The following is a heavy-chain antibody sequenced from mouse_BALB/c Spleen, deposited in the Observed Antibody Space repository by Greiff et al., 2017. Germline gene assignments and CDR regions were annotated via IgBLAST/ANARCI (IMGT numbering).Heavy chain of an antibody. D-gene: IGHD1-1*01. V-gene: IGHV1-39*01. CDR3: ARGDYYGSSTVSLYAMDY. Sequence: EVQLQQTGPELVKPGASVKISCKASGYSFTDYIMLWVKQSHGKSLEWIGNINPYYGSTSYNLKFKGKATLTVDKSSSTAYMQLNSLTSEDSAVYYCARGDYYGSSTVSLYAMDYWGQGTSVTVSS. J-gene: IGHJ4*01. CDR1: GYSFTDYI. CDR2: INPYYGST.